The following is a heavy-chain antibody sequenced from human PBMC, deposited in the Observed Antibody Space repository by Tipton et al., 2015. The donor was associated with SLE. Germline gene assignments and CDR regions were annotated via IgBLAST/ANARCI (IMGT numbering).Heavy chain of an antibody. D-gene: IGHD3-10*01. CDR3: ARESWFGDCDAFDI. V-gene: IGHV4-59*12. Sequence: LSLTCTVSGGSISSYYWSWIRQPPGKGLEWIGYIYYSGSTNYNPSLKSRVTISVDTSKNQFSLKLSSVTAADTAVYYCARESWFGDCDAFDIWGQGTMVTVSS. CDR1: GGSISSYY. J-gene: IGHJ3*02. CDR2: IYYSGST.